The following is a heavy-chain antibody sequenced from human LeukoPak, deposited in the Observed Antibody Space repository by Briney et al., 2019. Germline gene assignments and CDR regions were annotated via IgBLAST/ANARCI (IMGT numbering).Heavy chain of an antibody. CDR2: INPSGGST. CDR1: GYTFTGYY. Sequence: ASVKVSCKASGYTFTGYYMHWVRQAPGQGLEWMGIINPSGGSTSYAQKFQGRVTMTRDTSTSTVYMELSSLRSEDTAVYYCAREVAARLYYYYGMDVWGQGTTVTVSS. V-gene: IGHV1-46*01. J-gene: IGHJ6*02. CDR3: AREVAARLYYYYGMDV. D-gene: IGHD6-6*01.